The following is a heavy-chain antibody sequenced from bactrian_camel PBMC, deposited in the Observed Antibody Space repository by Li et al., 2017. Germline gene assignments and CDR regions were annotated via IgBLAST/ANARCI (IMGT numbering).Heavy chain of an antibody. Sequence: HVQLVESGGGLVQTAGSLRLSCAASGFTFSDYFMYWVRQAPGKGLERVSGINSGGGTTDYADSVKGRFTISRNSAKNTVTLQMNNLKPDDTAMYYCAAGPRKFGTWDNLNMYDDWGQGTQVTVS. CDR2: INSGGGTT. CDR1: GFTFSDYF. D-gene: IGHD1*01. CDR3: AAGPRKFGTWDNLNMYDD. V-gene: IGHV3S1*01. J-gene: IGHJ4*01.